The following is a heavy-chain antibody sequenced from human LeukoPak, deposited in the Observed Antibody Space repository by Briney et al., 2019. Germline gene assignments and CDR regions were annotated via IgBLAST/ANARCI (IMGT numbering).Heavy chain of an antibody. J-gene: IGHJ4*02. Sequence: GGSLRLSCAASGFTFTDYWMTWVRQAPGKGLEWVANIDQNGIEKYYVDSVKGRFTISRDNSKNTLYLQMNSLRAEDTAVYYCAKDSYYYDSSGYSSFDYWGQGTLVTVSS. D-gene: IGHD3-22*01. V-gene: IGHV3-7*01. CDR3: AKDSYYYDSSGYSSFDY. CDR1: GFTFTDYW. CDR2: IDQNGIEK.